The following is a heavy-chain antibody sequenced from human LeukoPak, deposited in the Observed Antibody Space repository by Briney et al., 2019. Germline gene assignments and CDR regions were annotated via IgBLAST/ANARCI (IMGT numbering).Heavy chain of an antibody. CDR2: ISSSSSYI. Sequence: GGSLRLSCAASGFTFSSYSMNWVRQAPGKGLEWVSSISSSSSYICYADSVKGRFTISRDNAKNSLYLQMNSLGAEDTAVYYCARDFRSGRTFDYWGQGTLVTVSS. J-gene: IGHJ4*02. V-gene: IGHV3-21*01. D-gene: IGHD2-15*01. CDR3: ARDFRSGRTFDY. CDR1: GFTFSSYS.